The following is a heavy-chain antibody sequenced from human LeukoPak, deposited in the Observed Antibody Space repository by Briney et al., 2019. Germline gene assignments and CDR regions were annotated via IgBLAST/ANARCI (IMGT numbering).Heavy chain of an antibody. V-gene: IGHV3-48*01. CDR1: GFSFSSYD. CDR3: ARDLDRSLVASVGVSDY. Sequence: PGGSLRLSCEASGFSFSSYDMNWVRQAPGKGLEWISYISSSSSSIYYADSVKGRSTISRDNSKNTLYLQMNSLRAGDTAVYYCARDLDRSLVASVGVSDYWGQGTLVTVSS. D-gene: IGHD5-12*01. CDR2: ISSSSSSI. J-gene: IGHJ4*02.